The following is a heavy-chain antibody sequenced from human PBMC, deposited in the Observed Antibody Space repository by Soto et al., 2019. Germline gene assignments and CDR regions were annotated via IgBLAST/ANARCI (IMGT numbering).Heavy chain of an antibody. CDR3: ARPNYYYGSGSTPHNWFDP. Sequence: GASVKVSCKASGATFSSYAISWVRQAPGQGLEWMGGIIPIFGTANYAEKFQGRVTITADESTSTAYMELSSLRSEDTAVYYCARPNYYYGSGSTPHNWFDPWGKGTLVTVSS. D-gene: IGHD3-10*01. CDR2: IIPIFGTA. CDR1: GATFSSYA. J-gene: IGHJ5*02. V-gene: IGHV1-69*13.